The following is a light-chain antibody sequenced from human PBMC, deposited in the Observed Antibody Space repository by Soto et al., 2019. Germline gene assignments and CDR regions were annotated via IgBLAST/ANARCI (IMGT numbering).Light chain of an antibody. CDR2: VAS. CDR1: QSVGTY. J-gene: IGKJ4*01. V-gene: IGKV1-39*01. Sequence: DIQMTQSPSSLSASVGDRVTITCRASQSVGTYVSWYQQKEGKAPKLLINVASTLQSGVASTFSGSGSGTDFTLAISSLQPEDFATYHCQQSASTPQTFGGGTRVEIK. CDR3: QQSASTPQT.